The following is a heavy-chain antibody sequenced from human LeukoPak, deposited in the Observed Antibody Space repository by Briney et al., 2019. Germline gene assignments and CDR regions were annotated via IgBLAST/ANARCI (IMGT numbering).Heavy chain of an antibody. CDR1: GASISSGDYS. CDR2: IYHSGST. J-gene: IGHJ4*01. D-gene: IGHD3-10*01. V-gene: IGHV4-30-2*01. Sequence: SETLSLTCAVSGASISSGDYSWSWIRHPPGKGLEWIGYIYHSGSTTYNPSLKSRITISLDRSNNQFSLKLNSVTAADTAVYYCAGDFGSGSYRFDYWGQGILVTVSS. CDR3: AGDFGSGSYRFDY.